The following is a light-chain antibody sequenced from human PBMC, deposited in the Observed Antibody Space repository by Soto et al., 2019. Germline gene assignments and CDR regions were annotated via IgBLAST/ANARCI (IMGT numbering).Light chain of an antibody. CDR3: QQYDSSRT. Sequence: EIVLTQSPGTLSLSPGERATLSCRASQSVSSTFLAWYQQKPGQAPRVLIYGASTRATGIPDRFSGSGSGTEFTPTISRLEAEDFAVYYCQQYDSSRTFGQGTKVEMK. CDR2: GAS. J-gene: IGKJ1*01. V-gene: IGKV3-20*01. CDR1: QSVSSTF.